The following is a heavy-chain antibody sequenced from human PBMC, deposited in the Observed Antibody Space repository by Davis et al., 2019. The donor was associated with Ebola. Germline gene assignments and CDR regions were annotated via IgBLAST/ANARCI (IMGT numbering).Heavy chain of an antibody. Sequence: PGGSLRLSCAASGFTFSSYAMYWVRQAPGKGLEWVALISYDGSNKYYADSVKGRFTISRDNSKNTLYLQMSSLRAEDTAVYYCARPNIVLMVYVGSYFQHWGQGTLVTVSS. V-gene: IGHV3-30*04. J-gene: IGHJ1*01. CDR3: ARPNIVLMVYVGSYFQH. CDR1: GFTFSSYA. CDR2: ISYDGSNK. D-gene: IGHD2-8*01.